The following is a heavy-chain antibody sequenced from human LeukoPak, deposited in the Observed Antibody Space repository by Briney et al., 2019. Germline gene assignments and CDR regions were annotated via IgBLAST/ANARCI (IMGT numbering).Heavy chain of an antibody. CDR2: IYTSGST. V-gene: IGHV4-61*02. CDR1: GGSISSGSYY. Sequence: TSETLSLTCTVSGGSISSGSYYWSWIRQPAGKGLEWIGRIYTSGSTNYNPSLKSRVTISVDTSKNQFSLKLSSVTAADTAVYYCARDRGISCSSTSCYTYYFDYWGQGTLVTVSS. D-gene: IGHD2-2*02. CDR3: ARDRGISCSSTSCYTYYFDY. J-gene: IGHJ4*02.